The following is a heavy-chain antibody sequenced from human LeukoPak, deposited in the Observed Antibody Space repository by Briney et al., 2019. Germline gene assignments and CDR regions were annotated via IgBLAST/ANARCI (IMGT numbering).Heavy chain of an antibody. CDR2: ITGSGGNT. CDR3: AKWGDYDVLTGYYVSDY. D-gene: IGHD3-9*01. V-gene: IGHV3-23*01. Sequence: RTGGSLRLSCAASGFTFSNYAMSRVRQAPGKGLEGVSAITGSGGNTYYADSVKGRFTISRDNSKNTVFLQMNSLRAEDTAVYYCAKWGDYDVLTGYYVSDYWGQGTLVTVSS. CDR1: GFTFSNYA. J-gene: IGHJ4*02.